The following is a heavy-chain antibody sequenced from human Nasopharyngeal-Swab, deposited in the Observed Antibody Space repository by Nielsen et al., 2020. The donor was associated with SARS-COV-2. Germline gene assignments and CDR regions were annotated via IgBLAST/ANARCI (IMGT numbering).Heavy chain of an antibody. CDR2: IYYSGST. V-gene: IGHV4-39*07. J-gene: IGHJ6*02. CDR1: GGSISSSSYY. Sequence: GPLRLSCTVSGGSISSSSYYWGWIRQPPGKGLEWIGSIYYSGSTYYNPSLKSRVTISVDTSKNQFSLKLSSVTAADTAVYYCVGSSWYGDYYYYYGMDVWGQGTTVTVSS. D-gene: IGHD6-13*01. CDR3: VGSSWYGDYYYYYGMDV.